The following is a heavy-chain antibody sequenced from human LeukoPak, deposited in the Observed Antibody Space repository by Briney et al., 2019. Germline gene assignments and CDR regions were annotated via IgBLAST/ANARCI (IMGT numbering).Heavy chain of an antibody. V-gene: IGHV1-46*01. CDR3: AREPSYYYDSSGYYFSLGY. CDR2: INPSGGST. CDR1: GYTFTSYY. J-gene: IGHJ4*02. D-gene: IGHD3-22*01. Sequence: ASVKVSCKASGYTFTSYYIHWVRQAPGQGLEWMGIINPSGGSTSYAQKFQGRVTMTRDTSTSTVYLELSSLRSEDTAVYYCAREPSYYYDSSGYYFSLGYWGQGTLVTVSS.